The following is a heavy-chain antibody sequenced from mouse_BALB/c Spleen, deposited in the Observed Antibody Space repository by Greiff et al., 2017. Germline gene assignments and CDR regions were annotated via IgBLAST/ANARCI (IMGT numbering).Heavy chain of an antibody. CDR1: GFTFSDFC. CDR2: SRNKANDYTT. J-gene: IGHJ3*01. D-gene: IGHD1-1*01. CDR3: ARDGSYYYGPFAY. V-gene: IGHV7-1*02. Sequence: EVKVVESGGGLVQPGGSLRLSCATSGFTFSDFCMEWVRQPPGKRLEWIAASRNKANDYTTEYSASVKGRFIVSRDTSQSILYLQMNALRAEDTAIYYCARDGSYYYGPFAYWGQGTLVTVSA.